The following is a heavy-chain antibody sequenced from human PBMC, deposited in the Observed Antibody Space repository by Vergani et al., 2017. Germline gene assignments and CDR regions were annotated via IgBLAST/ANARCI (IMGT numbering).Heavy chain of an antibody. D-gene: IGHD2-2*01. CDR3: ARASSRYCSSTSCGMSWLQLVVTSSLQH. J-gene: IGHJ1*01. Sequence: QVQLVQSGAEVKKPGSSVKVSCKASGGTFSSYAISWVRQAPGQGLEWMGRIIPIFGTANYAQKFQGRVTITADKSTSTAYMELSSLRSEETAVYYCARASSRYCSSTSCGMSWLQLVVTSSLQHWGQGTLVTVSS. CDR1: GGTFSSYA. CDR2: IIPIFGTA. V-gene: IGHV1-69*14.